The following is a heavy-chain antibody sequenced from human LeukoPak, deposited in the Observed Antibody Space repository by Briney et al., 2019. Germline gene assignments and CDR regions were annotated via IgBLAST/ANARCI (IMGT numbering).Heavy chain of an antibody. D-gene: IGHD2-2*02. Sequence: PSQTLSLTCTVSGGSISSGSYYWRWIRQPAGKGLEWIGRIYTSGSTNYNPSLKSRVTISVDTSKNQFSLKLSSVTAADTAVYYCARDPCSSTSCYIGFDPWGQGTLVTVSS. CDR1: GGSISSGSYY. J-gene: IGHJ5*02. V-gene: IGHV4-61*02. CDR2: IYTSGST. CDR3: ARDPCSSTSCYIGFDP.